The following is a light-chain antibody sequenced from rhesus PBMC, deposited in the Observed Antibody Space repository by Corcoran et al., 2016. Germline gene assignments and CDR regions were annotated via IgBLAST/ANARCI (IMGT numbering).Light chain of an antibody. Sequence: DIQMTQSPSSLSASVGDTVTISCRASQRVMNWLAWYQQKPGKAPKLLIYRASPLQSGVPSRFSGGGSGTDFTLTFSSLQSEDFATYFCQQYFRGPLTFGGGTKVDLK. CDR1: QRVMNW. V-gene: IGKV1-22*01. CDR2: RAS. J-gene: IGKJ4*01. CDR3: QQYFRGPLT.